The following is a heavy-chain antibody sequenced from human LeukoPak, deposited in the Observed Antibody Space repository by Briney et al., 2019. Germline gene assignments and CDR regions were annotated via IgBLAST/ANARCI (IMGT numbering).Heavy chain of an antibody. D-gene: IGHD6-13*01. CDR1: GGSISTENNN. J-gene: IGHJ4*02. CDR2: IYRKGNT. Sequence: KPSETLSLTCSVSGGSISTENNNWGWIRQSPGKGPEWIASIYRKGNTYNPSLKSRLTISVDTSKNHFSLSLSSVTAADTAVYYCARGVYIAAAQYGYWGQGTLVTVSS. V-gene: IGHV4-39*02. CDR3: ARGVYIAAAQYGY.